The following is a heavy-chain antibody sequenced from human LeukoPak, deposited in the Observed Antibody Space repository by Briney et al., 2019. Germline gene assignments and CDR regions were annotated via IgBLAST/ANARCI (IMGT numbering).Heavy chain of an antibody. CDR1: GFTFRSYE. CDR3: ARDSPPDY. CDR2: ISSSGTTR. Sequence: GGSLRLSCGASGFTFRSYEMHWVRQAPGKGLEWVSYISSSGTTRYYADSVKGRFTISRDNAKNSLYLQMNGLRAEDTAVYYCARDSPPDYWGQGTLVTVSS. V-gene: IGHV3-48*03. J-gene: IGHJ4*02.